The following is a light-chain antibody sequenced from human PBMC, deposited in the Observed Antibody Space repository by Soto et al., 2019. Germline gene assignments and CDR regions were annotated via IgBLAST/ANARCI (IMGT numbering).Light chain of an antibody. CDR1: LTVGTN. CDR3: QHHNNWPPGT. Sequence: VMTQSPATLSVSPGERATLSCRASLTVGTNLAWYQQKPGQPPRLLIYGASTRATGIPARFSGSGSGTDFTLTISRLQSEDFAVYYCQHHNNWPPGTFGEGDRVEIK. J-gene: IGKJ1*01. CDR2: GAS. V-gene: IGKV3-15*01.